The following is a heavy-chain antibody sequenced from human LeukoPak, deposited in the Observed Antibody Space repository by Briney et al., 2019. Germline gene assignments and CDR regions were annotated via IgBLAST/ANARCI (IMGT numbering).Heavy chain of an antibody. CDR3: ARAGASPGPIVGATTSYAFDI. Sequence: PGGSLRLSCATSEFTLSSYWMHWVRQAPGKGLVWVSVIYTDGSSTTYADSVKGRFTISRDNSKNTLYLQMNSLSAEDTAVYYCARAGASPGPIVGATTSYAFDIWGQGTMVTVSS. CDR1: EFTLSSYW. CDR2: IYTDGSST. V-gene: IGHV3-74*01. J-gene: IGHJ3*02. D-gene: IGHD1-26*01.